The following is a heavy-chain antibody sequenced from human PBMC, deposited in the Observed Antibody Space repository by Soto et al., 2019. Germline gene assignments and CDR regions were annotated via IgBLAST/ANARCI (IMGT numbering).Heavy chain of an antibody. J-gene: IGHJ3*02. CDR3: ARDPRHDAFDI. CDR1: DGSISSGGYY. CDR2: IYYSGST. V-gene: IGHV4-31*03. Sequence: SETLSLTCTVSDGSISSGGYYWSWIRQHPGKGLEWIGYIYYSGSTYYNPSLKSRVTISVDTSKNQFSLKLSSVTAADTAVYYCARDPRHDAFDIWGQGTMVTVSS.